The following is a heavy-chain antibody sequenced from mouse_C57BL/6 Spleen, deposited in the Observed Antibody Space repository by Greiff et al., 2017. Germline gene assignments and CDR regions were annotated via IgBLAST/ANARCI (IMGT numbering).Heavy chain of an antibody. CDR3: ALNWDLFDY. J-gene: IGHJ2*01. CDR2: ISYDGSN. CDR1: GYSITSGYY. D-gene: IGHD4-1*01. Sequence: EVQLQQSGPGLVKPSQSLSLTCSVTGYSITSGYYWNWIRQFPGNKLEWMGYISYDGSNNYNPSLKNRISITRDTSKNQFFLKLNSVTTEDTATYYCALNWDLFDYWGQGTTLTVSS. V-gene: IGHV3-6*01.